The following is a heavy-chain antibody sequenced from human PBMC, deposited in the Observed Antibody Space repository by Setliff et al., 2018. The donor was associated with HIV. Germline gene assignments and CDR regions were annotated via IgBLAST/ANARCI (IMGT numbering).Heavy chain of an antibody. CDR1: GFTFSSYS. CDR2: ISSSSSYI. D-gene: IGHD2-15*01. CDR3: ARDCTRSGGSCYFHFDY. Sequence: GESLKISCAASGFTFSSYSMNWVRQAPGKGLEWVSSISSSSSYIYYADSVKGRFTISRDNAKNSLYLQMNSLRAEDTAVYYCARDCTRSGGSCYFHFDYWGQGTLVTVSS. V-gene: IGHV3-21*01. J-gene: IGHJ4*02.